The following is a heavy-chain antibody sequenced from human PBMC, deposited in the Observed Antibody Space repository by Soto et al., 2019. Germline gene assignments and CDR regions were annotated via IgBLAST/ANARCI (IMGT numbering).Heavy chain of an antibody. V-gene: IGHV1-69*01. J-gene: IGHJ6*02. CDR1: GGTFSSYA. CDR2: IIPIFGTA. Sequence: QVQLVQSGAEVKKPGSSVKVSCKASGGTFSSYAISWVRQAPGQGLEWMGGIIPIFGTANYAQKFQGRVTITADESTSTAYMELSSLRSEDTAVYYCARDSSSTSCYGDYYYGMDVWGQGTTVTVSS. D-gene: IGHD2-2*01. CDR3: ARDSSSTSCYGDYYYGMDV.